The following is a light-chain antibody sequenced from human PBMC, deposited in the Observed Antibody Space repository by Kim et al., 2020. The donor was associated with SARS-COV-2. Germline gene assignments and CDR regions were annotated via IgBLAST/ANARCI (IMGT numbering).Light chain of an antibody. CDR2: DAS. V-gene: IGKV3-20*01. J-gene: IGKJ1*01. CDR1: QSVSSSY. CDR3: QQYGSSPWT. Sequence: SPWERATLSCRASQSVSSSYLAWYQQKPGQAPRLLIYDASSRATGIPDRFSGSGSGTDFTLTISRLEPEDFAVYYCQQYGSSPWTFGQGTKVDIK.